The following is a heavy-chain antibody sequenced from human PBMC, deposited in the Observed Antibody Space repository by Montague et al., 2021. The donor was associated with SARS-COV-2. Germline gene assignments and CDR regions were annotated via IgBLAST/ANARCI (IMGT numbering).Heavy chain of an antibody. V-gene: IGHV4-39*01. CDR2: IFYSGST. D-gene: IGHD3-10*01. CDR3: ASMVRAQVYYFDY. Sequence: SETLSLTCTVSGGSISSSSYYWGWIRQPPGKGLEWIGSIFYSGSTDYNPSLKSRVTISVDKSKNQFSLKLSSVTAADTAVYYCASMVRAQVYYFDYWGQGTLVTVSS. J-gene: IGHJ4*02. CDR1: GGSISSSSYY.